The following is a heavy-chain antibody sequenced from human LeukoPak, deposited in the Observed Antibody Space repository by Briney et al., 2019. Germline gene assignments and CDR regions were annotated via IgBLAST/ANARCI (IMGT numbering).Heavy chain of an antibody. J-gene: IGHJ4*02. CDR1: GGSISSSSYY. D-gene: IGHD3-22*01. CDR3: ASLGKDDYDSGGYKNYFAY. Sequence: SETLSLTCTVSGGSISSSSYYWGWIRQPPGKGLEWIGSFHYSYTTHYNPSLKSRITISVDTSKNQFSLKLSSVTAADTAVYYCASLGKDDYDSGGYKNYFAYWGQGTLSTVPS. CDR2: FHYSYTT. V-gene: IGHV4-39*01.